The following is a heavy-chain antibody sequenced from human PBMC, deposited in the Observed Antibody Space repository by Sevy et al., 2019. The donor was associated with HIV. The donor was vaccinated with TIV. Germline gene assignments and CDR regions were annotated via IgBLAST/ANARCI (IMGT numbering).Heavy chain of an antibody. D-gene: IGHD2-8*02. CDR2: IKSKTDGGTT. CDR1: GFTFSNAW. V-gene: IGHV3-15*01. Sequence: GGSLRLSCAASGFTFSNAWMSWVRQAPGKGLEWVGRIKSKTDGGTTDYVAPVKGRFTISSDDSKNTLFLQMNSLKTEATAVYYCSTDPIIVLLVTDGMDVWGQGTTVTVSS. J-gene: IGHJ6*02. CDR3: STDPIIVLLVTDGMDV.